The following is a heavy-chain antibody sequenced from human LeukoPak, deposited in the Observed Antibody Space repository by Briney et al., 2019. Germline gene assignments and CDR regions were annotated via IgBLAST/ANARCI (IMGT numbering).Heavy chain of an antibody. Sequence: ASVSVSCKASGGTFSSYAISWVRQAPGQGLEWMGRNIPILGIANYAQKLQGRVTMTTDTSTSTAYMELRSLRSDDTAVYYCARDRRYYDFWSGYEVWGQGTLVTVSS. CDR3: ARDRRYYDFWSGYEV. CDR1: GGTFSSYA. J-gene: IGHJ4*02. CDR2: NIPILGIA. D-gene: IGHD3-3*01. V-gene: IGHV1-69*04.